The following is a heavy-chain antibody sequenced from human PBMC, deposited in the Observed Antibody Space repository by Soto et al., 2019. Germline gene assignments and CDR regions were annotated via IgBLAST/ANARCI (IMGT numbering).Heavy chain of an antibody. J-gene: IGHJ5*02. Sequence: EVQLVESGGGLVKPGGSLNLSCAAPGFPSSTALLSWVRQAPGKGLEWVGRIKSKTDGGTTDYAAPVKGRFTISRDDSKNTLYLQMNSLKTEDTAVYYCTTGLTIFGVVIDPWGQGTLVTVSS. D-gene: IGHD3-3*01. CDR1: GFPSSTAL. V-gene: IGHV3-15*01. CDR2: IKSKTDGGTT. CDR3: TTGLTIFGVVIDP.